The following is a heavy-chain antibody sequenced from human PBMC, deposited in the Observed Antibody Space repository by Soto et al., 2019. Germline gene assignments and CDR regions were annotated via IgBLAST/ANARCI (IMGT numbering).Heavy chain of an antibody. Sequence: PVGSLRLSCAASGFTFSDYYMSWIRQAPGKGLEWVSYISSSGSTIYYADSVKGRFTISRDNAKNSLYLQMNSLRAEDTAVYYCARPYSSSWPPARGYYYYGMDVWGQGTTVTAP. D-gene: IGHD6-13*01. CDR2: ISSSGSTI. CDR1: GFTFSDYY. CDR3: ARPYSSSWPPARGYYYYGMDV. V-gene: IGHV3-11*01. J-gene: IGHJ6*02.